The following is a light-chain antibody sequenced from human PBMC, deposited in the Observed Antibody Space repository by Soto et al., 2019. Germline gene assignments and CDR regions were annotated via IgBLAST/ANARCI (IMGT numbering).Light chain of an antibody. V-gene: IGKV3-20*01. CDR2: GAS. Sequence: EIVLTRSPGTLCLSLGERATLSYRSSQSLSSSYLAWYQHKPGQAPRLLIYGASSRATGIPDRFSGSGSGTDFTLIISRLEPEDFAVYYCQQYGNSFVGFGQGTKVDIK. J-gene: IGKJ1*01. CDR1: QSLSSSY. CDR3: QQYGNSFVG.